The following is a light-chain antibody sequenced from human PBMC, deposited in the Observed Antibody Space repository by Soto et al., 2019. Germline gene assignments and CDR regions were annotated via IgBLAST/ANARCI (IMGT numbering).Light chain of an antibody. J-gene: IGLJ1*01. V-gene: IGLV2-14*01. CDR2: DVS. CDR1: SSDVGAYNY. CDR3: SSYTSSSTYV. Sequence: QSVLTQPASVSGSPGQSIAISCTGTSSDVGAYNYVSWYQQHPGKAPKLMIYDVSNRPSGVSNRFSGSKSDNTASLTISGLQAEDKADYYCSSYTSSSTYVFGSGTKLTVL.